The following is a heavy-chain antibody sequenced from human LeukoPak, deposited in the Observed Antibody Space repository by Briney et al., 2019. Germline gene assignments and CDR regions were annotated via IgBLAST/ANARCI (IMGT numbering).Heavy chain of an antibody. CDR1: GFTFSPYA. Sequence: GGSLRLSCAASGFTFSPYAMHWVRQAPGRGLEWVAIISNDGSNKYYADSVKGRFTISRDNANNSLYLQMNSLRAEDTALYYCARGDDAFDIWGQGTMVTVSS. V-gene: IGHV3-30*04. CDR3: ARGDDAFDI. D-gene: IGHD1-26*01. CDR2: ISNDGSNK. J-gene: IGHJ3*02.